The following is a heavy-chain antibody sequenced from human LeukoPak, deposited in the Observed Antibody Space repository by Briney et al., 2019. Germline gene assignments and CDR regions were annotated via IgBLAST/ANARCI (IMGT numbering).Heavy chain of an antibody. CDR1: GFTFSSYA. CDR2: ISGSGGST. J-gene: IGHJ4*02. CDR3: AKVIVVVTAKYYFDY. V-gene: IGHV3-23*01. D-gene: IGHD2-21*02. Sequence: GGSLRLSCAASGFTFSSYAMSWVRQAPGKGLEWVSAISGSGGSTYYADSVKGRFTISRDNSKNTLYLQMNSLRAEDTAVYYCAKVIVVVTAKYYFDYWGKGTLVTVSS.